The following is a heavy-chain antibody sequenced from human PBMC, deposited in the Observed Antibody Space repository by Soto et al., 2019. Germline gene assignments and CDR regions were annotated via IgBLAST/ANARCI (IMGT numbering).Heavy chain of an antibody. V-gene: IGHV5-51*01. CDR3: ARNYYDSSGYYPFYYYGMDV. CDR1: GYSFTSYW. J-gene: IGHJ6*02. CDR2: IYPGDSDT. Sequence: GESLKISCKGSGYSFTSYWIGWVRQMPGKGLEWMGIIYPGDSDTRYSPSFQGQVTISADKSISTAYLQRSSLKASDTAMYYCARNYYDSSGYYPFYYYGMDVWGQGTTVTVSS. D-gene: IGHD3-22*01.